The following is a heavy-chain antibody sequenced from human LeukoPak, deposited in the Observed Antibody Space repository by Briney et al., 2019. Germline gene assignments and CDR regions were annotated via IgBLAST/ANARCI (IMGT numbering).Heavy chain of an antibody. V-gene: IGHV1-3*01. CDR2: INAGNGNT. CDR3: ASHGELSAFDI. J-gene: IGHJ3*02. CDR1: GYTFTSYA. D-gene: IGHD3-16*02. Sequence: ASVKVSCKASGYTFTSYAMHWVRQAPGQRLEWMGWINAGNGNTKYSRKFQGRVTITRDTSASTAYMELSSLRSEDTAVYYCASHGELSAFDIWGQGTMVTVSS.